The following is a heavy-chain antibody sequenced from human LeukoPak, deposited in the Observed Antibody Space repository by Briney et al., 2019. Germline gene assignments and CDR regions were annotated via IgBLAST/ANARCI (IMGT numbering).Heavy chain of an antibody. CDR2: INHSGST. CDR1: GGSFSGYY. J-gene: IGHJ3*02. Sequence: SETLSLTCAVYGGSFSGYYWSWIRQPPGKGLEWIGEINHSGSTNYNPSLKSRVTISVDTSKSQFSLKLSSVTAADTAVYYCARRGYYDRGAFDIWGQGTMVTVSS. CDR3: ARRGYYDRGAFDI. V-gene: IGHV4-34*01. D-gene: IGHD3-22*01.